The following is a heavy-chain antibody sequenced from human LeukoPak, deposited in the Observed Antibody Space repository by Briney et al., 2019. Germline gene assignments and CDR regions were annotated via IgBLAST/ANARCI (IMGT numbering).Heavy chain of an antibody. J-gene: IGHJ3*02. CDR3: ARVLDLSKRGLDAFDI. D-gene: IGHD3-16*01. V-gene: IGHV4-31*03. CDR1: GGSISSGGYY. CDR2: IYNSGST. Sequence: SQTLSLTCTVSGGSISSGGYYWNWIRQHPGKGLEWIGYIYNSGSTYYNPSLKSRRTISVDTSKNQFSLKLSSVTAADTAVYYCARVLDLSKRGLDAFDIWGQGTTVTVSS.